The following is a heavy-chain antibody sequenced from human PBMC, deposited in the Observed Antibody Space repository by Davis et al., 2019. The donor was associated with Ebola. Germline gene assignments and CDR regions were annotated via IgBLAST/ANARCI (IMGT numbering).Heavy chain of an antibody. CDR1: GYTFTNFG. V-gene: IGHV1-18*01. CDR2: ISAYNGDR. Sequence: ASVKVSCKASGYTFTNFGVTWVRQAPGQGLEWMAWISAYNGDRHYTQRLQGRVNLTTDTATSTAYLELTSLESSSTGVYYCASDGRASSSWVAQPALYIFDYWGQGTLVAVSS. D-gene: IGHD6-6*01. CDR3: ASDGRASSSWVAQPALYIFDY. J-gene: IGHJ4*02.